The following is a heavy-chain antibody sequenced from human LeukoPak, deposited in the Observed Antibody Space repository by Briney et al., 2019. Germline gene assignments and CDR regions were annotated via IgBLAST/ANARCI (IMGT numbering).Heavy chain of an antibody. CDR1: GFTFSSYS. V-gene: IGHV3-21*01. CDR2: ISSTGSSK. CDR3: ARGLYGSPGDN. J-gene: IGHJ4*02. Sequence: GGSLRLSCAASGFTFSSYSINWVRQAPGKGLEWVSSISSTGSSKYYADSVKGRFTISRDNAKNSLYLQMNSLRAEDTAVYYCARGLYGSPGDNWGQGTLVSVSS. D-gene: IGHD1-26*01.